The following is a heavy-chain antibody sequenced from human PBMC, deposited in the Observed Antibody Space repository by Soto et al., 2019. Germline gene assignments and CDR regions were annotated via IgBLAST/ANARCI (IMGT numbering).Heavy chain of an antibody. CDR3: AKAGGLGAVAADY. CDR2: IYHSGST. D-gene: IGHD6-19*01. J-gene: IGHJ4*02. V-gene: IGHV4-30-2*01. CDR1: GGSISSGGYS. Sequence: QLQLQESGSGLVKPSQTLSLTCAVSGGSISSGGYSWSWIRQPPGKGLESIGYIYHSGSTYYNPSLKSRVTISVDRSKNQFSLKLSSVTAADTAMYYCAKAGGLGAVAADYWGQGTLVTVSS.